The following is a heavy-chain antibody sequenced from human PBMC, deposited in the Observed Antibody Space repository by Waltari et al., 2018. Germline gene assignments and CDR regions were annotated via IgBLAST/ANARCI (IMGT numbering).Heavy chain of an antibody. V-gene: IGHV3-7*03. J-gene: IGHJ4*02. CDR3: ARDDVIPHSGQDY. CDR2: TQENGGTK. D-gene: IGHD6-25*01. Sequence: EVQLVESGGGLVPPGGSLRLSCAASGFTFSNYWMSWVRQAPGKGLEWVANTQENGGTKYYVDSVKGRFTISRDNAENSLYLQMNSLRAEDTAVYYCARDDVIPHSGQDYWGQGTLVTVSS. CDR1: GFTFSNYW.